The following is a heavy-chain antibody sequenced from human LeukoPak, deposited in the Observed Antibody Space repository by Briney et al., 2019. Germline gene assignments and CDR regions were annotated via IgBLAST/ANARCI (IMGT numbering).Heavy chain of an antibody. CDR3: ARDDYYDSSGYYNY. CDR1: GFTFSSYA. D-gene: IGHD3-22*01. V-gene: IGHV3-48*02. J-gene: IGHJ4*02. Sequence: GGSLRLSCAASGFTFSSYAMNWVRQAPGKGLEWVSYISSSSSTIYYADSVKGRFTISRDNAKNSLYLQMNSLRDEDTAVYYCARDDYYDSSGYYNYWGQGTLVTVSS. CDR2: ISSSSSTI.